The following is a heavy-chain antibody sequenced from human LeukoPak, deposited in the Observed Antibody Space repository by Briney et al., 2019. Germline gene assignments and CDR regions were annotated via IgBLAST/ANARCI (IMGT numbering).Heavy chain of an antibody. V-gene: IGHV3-30*04. CDR1: GFTFSSYA. CDR2: ISYDGSNK. Sequence: GGSLRLSCAASGFTFSSYAMHWVRQAPGKGLEWVAVISYDGSNKYYADSVKGRFTISRDNSKNTLYLQMNSLRAEDTAVYYCAKDARDTAMVTYYYYYMDVWGKGTTVTVS. CDR3: AKDARDTAMVTYYYYYMDV. D-gene: IGHD5-18*01. J-gene: IGHJ6*03.